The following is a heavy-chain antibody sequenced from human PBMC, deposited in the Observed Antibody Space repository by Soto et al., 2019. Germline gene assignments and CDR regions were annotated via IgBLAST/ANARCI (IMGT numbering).Heavy chain of an antibody. CDR2: ISSSSSYI. CDR1: GFTFSSYS. D-gene: IGHD3-3*01. J-gene: IGHJ6*02. Sequence: GGSLRLSCAASGFTFSSYSMNWVRQAPGKGLEWVSSISSSSSYIYYADSVKGRFTISRDNAKNSLYLQMNSLRAEDTAVYYCARDLFESGQDYYYYYGMDVWGQGTTVTVSS. V-gene: IGHV3-21*01. CDR3: ARDLFESGQDYYYYYGMDV.